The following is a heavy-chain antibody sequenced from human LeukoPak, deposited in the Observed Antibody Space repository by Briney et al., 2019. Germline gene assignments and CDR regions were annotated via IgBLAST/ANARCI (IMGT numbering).Heavy chain of an antibody. CDR3: ARGHYYDSSGYYGY. D-gene: IGHD3-22*01. Sequence: SETLSLTCAVYGVSFSGYYWSWIRQPPGKGLEWIGEINHSGSTNCNPSPKSRVTISVDTSKNQFSLKLSSVTASDTAVYYCARGHYYDSSGYYGYWGQGTLVTVSS. CDR1: GVSFSGYY. J-gene: IGHJ4*02. CDR2: INHSGST. V-gene: IGHV4-34*01.